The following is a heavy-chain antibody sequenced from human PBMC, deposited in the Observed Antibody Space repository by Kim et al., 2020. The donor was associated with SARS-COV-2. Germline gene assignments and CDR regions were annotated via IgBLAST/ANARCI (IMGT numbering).Heavy chain of an antibody. CDR2: INSDGSST. V-gene: IGHV3-74*01. J-gene: IGHJ6*02. Sequence: GGSLRLSCAASGFTFSSYWMHWVRQAPGKGLVWVSRINSDGSSTSYADSVKGRFTISRDNAKNTLYLQMNSLRAEDTAVYYCARDLATANTRLGYYYYGMDVWGQGTTVTVSS. CDR3: ARDLATANTRLGYYYYGMDV. CDR1: GFTFSSYW. D-gene: IGHD5-12*01.